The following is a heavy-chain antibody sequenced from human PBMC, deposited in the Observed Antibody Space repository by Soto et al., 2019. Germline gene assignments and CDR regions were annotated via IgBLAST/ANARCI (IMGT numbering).Heavy chain of an antibody. V-gene: IGHV4-59*01. CDR2: IYYSGST. CDR1: GGSISSYY. J-gene: IGHJ6*03. CDR3: ARDVTFDWLLRGEGDYYYYMDV. D-gene: IGHD3-9*01. Sequence: QVQLQESGPGLVKPSETLSLTCTVSGGSISSYYWSWIRQPPGKGLEWIGYIYYSGSTNYNPSLKSRVTISVDTSKNQFPLKLSSVTAADTAVYYCARDVTFDWLLRGEGDYYYYMDVWGKGTTVTVSS.